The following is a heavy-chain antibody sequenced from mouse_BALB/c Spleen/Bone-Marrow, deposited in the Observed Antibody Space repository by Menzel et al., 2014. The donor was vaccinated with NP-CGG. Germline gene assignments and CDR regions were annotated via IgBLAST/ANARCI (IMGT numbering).Heavy chain of an antibody. CDR2: ISTFSGNT. J-gene: IGHJ2*01. CDR3: ARETGRGYFDY. V-gene: IGHV1-67*01. CDR1: GYTFTDYA. Sequence: VMLVESGPELVRPGVSGKISCKGSGYTFTDYAMHWVKQSHAKSLEWIGVISTFSGNTNYNQKFKGKATMTVDKSSSTAYMELARLTSEDSAIYYCARETGRGYFDYRGQGTTLTVSS. D-gene: IGHD4-1*01.